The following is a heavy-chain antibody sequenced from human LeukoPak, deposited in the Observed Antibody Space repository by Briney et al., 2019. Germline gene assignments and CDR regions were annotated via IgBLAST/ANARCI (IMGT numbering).Heavy chain of an antibody. Sequence: GGSLRLSCAASGFTFSSHWIHWVRQAPGKGLVWVSRINSDGSNPNYADSVKGRFTISRDNAKDTLYLQMSSLRAEDTALYYCARQSYYDNYCDYWGQGTMVTVSS. CDR2: INSDGSNP. CDR1: GFTFSSHW. J-gene: IGHJ4*02. V-gene: IGHV3-74*01. D-gene: IGHD3-22*01. CDR3: ARQSYYDNYCDY.